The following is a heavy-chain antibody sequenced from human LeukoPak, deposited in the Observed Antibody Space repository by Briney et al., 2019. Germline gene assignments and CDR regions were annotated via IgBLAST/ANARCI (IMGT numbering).Heavy chain of an antibody. D-gene: IGHD2-15*01. CDR1: GYTFTSYD. V-gene: IGHV1-8*01. Sequence: RASVKVSCKASGYTFTSYDINWVRQATGQGLEWMGWMNPSSGNIGYAQKFQGRVTMTRNTSISTAYMELSSLRSEDTAVYYCARLGSCSGGSCSWGQGTLVTVSS. CDR2: MNPSSGNI. J-gene: IGHJ5*02. CDR3: ARLGSCSGGSCS.